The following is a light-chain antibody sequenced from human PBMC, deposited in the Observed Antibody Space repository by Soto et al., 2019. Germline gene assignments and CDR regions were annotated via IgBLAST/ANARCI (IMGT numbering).Light chain of an antibody. V-gene: IGLV3-21*02. J-gene: IGLJ2*01. CDR3: QVWDSSSDHVV. Sequence: SSELTQPPSVSVAPGQTARITCGGTNIGSKSVHWYQQKPRQAPVLVVYDDSDRPSGIPERFSGSNSGNTATLTISRVEAGDEADYYCQVWDSSSDHVVFGGGTKVTVL. CDR1: NIGSKS. CDR2: DDS.